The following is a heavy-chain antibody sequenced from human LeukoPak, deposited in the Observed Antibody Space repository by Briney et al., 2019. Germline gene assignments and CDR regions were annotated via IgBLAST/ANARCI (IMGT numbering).Heavy chain of an antibody. CDR1: GYSFTSYW. CDR3: ARHKAITIFGVVYRGAWFDP. D-gene: IGHD3-3*01. CDR2: IYPGDSDT. J-gene: IGHJ5*02. Sequence: PGESLKISCKGSGYSFTSYWIGWVRQMPGKGLEWMGIIYPGDSDTRYSPSFQGQVTISADKSISTAYLQWSSLKASDTAMYYCARHKAITIFGVVYRGAWFDPWGQGTLVTVSS. V-gene: IGHV5-51*01.